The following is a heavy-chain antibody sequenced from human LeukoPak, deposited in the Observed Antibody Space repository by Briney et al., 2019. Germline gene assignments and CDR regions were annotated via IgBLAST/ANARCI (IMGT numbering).Heavy chain of an antibody. Sequence: SETLSLTCTVSGGSISSYYWSWIRQPPGKGLEWIGNIYYSGSTNYNPSLKSRVTISVDTSKNQFSLKLSSVTAADTAVYYCARIYGDYRMDVWGQGTTVTVSS. V-gene: IGHV4-59*01. CDR2: IYYSGST. J-gene: IGHJ6*02. CDR1: GGSISSYY. D-gene: IGHD4-17*01. CDR3: ARIYGDYRMDV.